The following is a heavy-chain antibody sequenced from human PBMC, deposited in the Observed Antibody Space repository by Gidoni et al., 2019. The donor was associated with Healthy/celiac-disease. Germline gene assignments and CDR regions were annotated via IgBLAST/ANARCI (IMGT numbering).Heavy chain of an antibody. CDR1: GGSISSGDYY. CDR2: IYYSGST. J-gene: IGHJ6*02. D-gene: IGHD2-2*01. V-gene: IGHV4-30-4*01. Sequence: QVQLQESGPGLVKPSQTLSLTCTVSGGSISSGDYYWSWIRQPPGKGLEWIGYIYYSGSTYYNPSLKSRVTISVDASKNQFSLKLSSVTAADTAVYYCARGVVASYQLLFKYYYYGMDVWGQGTTVTVSS. CDR3: ARGVVASYQLLFKYYYYGMDV.